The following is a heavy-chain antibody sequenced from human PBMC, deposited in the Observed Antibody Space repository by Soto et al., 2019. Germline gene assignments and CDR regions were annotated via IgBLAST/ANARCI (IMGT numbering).Heavy chain of an antibody. D-gene: IGHD6-13*01. V-gene: IGHV1-3*01. J-gene: IGHJ4*02. CDR2: INAGNGNA. CDR3: AVGGMLAAAGDY. CDR1: GYTFTSYT. Sequence: ASVKVSCKASGYTFTSYTVHCVRQAPGQRLEWMGWINAGNGNAKYSQKFQSRVTITRDTSASTAYMELSSLRSEDTAVYYCAVGGMLAAAGDYWGQGTLVTVSS.